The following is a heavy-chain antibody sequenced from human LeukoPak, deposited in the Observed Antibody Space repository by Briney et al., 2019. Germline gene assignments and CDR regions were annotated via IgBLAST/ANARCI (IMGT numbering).Heavy chain of an antibody. CDR2: ISGSGGST. V-gene: IGHV3-23*01. J-gene: IGHJ6*02. CDR3: AKAGGYCSGGSCYSDYYYGMDV. D-gene: IGHD2-15*01. Sequence: GGSLRLSCAASGFTFSSYAMSWVRQAPGKGLEWVSAISGSGGSTYYADSVKGRFTISRDNSKNTLYLQMNSLRAEDTAVYYCAKAGGYCSGGSCYSDYYYGMDVWGQGTTVTVPS. CDR1: GFTFSSYA.